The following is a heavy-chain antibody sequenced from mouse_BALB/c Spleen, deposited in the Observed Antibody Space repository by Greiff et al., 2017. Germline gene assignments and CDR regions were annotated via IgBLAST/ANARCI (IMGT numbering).Heavy chain of an antibody. J-gene: IGHJ4*01. Sequence: VHLVESGPGLVQPSQSLSLTCTVSGFSLTSYGVHWVRQSPGKGLEWLGVIWSGGSTDYNAAFISRLSISKDNSKSQVFFKMNSLQADDTAKYYCTSARRYGYDSYAMDDWGQGTSVTVSS. CDR3: TSARRYGYDSYAMDD. D-gene: IGHD1-2*01. CDR1: GFSLTSYG. CDR2: IWSGGST. V-gene: IGHV2-4-1*01.